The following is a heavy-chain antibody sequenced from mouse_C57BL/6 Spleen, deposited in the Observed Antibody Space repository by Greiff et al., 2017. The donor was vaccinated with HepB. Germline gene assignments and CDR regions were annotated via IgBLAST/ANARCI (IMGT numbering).Heavy chain of an antibody. J-gene: IGHJ1*03. V-gene: IGHV1-50*01. D-gene: IGHD1-1*01. Sequence: VQLQQPGAELVKPGASVKLSCKASGYTFTSYWMQWVKQRPGQGLEWIGEIDPSDSYTNYNQKFKGKATLTVDTSSSTAYMQLSSLTSEDSAVYYCARKGDYGSSYRYFDVWGTGTTVTVSS. CDR1: GYTFTSYW. CDR2: IDPSDSYT. CDR3: ARKGDYGSSYRYFDV.